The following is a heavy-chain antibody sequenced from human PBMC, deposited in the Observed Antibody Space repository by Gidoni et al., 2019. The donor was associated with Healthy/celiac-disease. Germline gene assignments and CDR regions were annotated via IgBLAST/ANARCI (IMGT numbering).Heavy chain of an antibody. CDR1: GFIFSSYA. V-gene: IGHV3-23*04. CDR2: ISGSGGST. CDR3: AKAGVVVVVAANLDY. D-gene: IGHD2-15*01. Sequence: EVQLVESGGGLVQPGGSLRLYCAASGFIFSSYAMSWVRQAPGTGLEWVSAISGSGGSTYYADSVKGRFTISRDNSKNTLYLQMNSLRAEDTAVYYCAKAGVVVVVAANLDYWGQGTLVTVSS. J-gene: IGHJ4*02.